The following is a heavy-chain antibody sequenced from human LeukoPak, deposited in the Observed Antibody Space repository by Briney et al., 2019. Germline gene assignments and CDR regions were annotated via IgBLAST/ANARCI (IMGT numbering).Heavy chain of an antibody. CDR2: INPNSGGT. CDR1: GYAFTGYY. V-gene: IGHV1-2*06. J-gene: IGHJ3*02. Sequence: ASVKVSCKASGYAFTGYYMHWVRQAPGQGLEWMGRINPNSGGTNYAQKFQGRVTMTRDTSISTAYMELSRLRSDDTAVYYCARDAPTQYDFWSGYYSQDAFDIWGQGTMVTVSS. D-gene: IGHD3-3*01. CDR3: ARDAPTQYDFWSGYYSQDAFDI.